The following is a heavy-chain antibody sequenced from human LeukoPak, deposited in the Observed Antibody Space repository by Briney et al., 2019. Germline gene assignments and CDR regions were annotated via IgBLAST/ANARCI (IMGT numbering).Heavy chain of an antibody. J-gene: IGHJ6*03. V-gene: IGHV4-34*01. CDR3: ARAIETTPTTYFYYYYMDV. CDR2: INHSGST. Sequence: SETLSLTCAVYGGSFSGYYWSWIRQPPGKGLEWIGEINHSGSTNYNPSLKSRVTISVDTSKNHFSLKLNSVTAADTAVYYCARAIETTPTTYFYYYYMDVWGKGTTVTVSS. CDR1: GGSFSGYY. D-gene: IGHD1-1*01.